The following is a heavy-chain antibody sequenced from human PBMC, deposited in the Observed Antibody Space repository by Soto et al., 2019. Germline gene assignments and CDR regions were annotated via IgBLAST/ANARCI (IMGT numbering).Heavy chain of an antibody. J-gene: IGHJ4*02. V-gene: IGHV4-4*02. CDR3: ARTSGVWVVTTLHX. CDR1: GGSISSSNW. Sequence: SETLSLTFAVSGGSISSSNWWSWVRQPPGEGLQWLWEIYHSGRTNYNPSLKIRVTISVDKSKKQFSLKLSSVTAAETAVYYCARTSGVWVVTTLHXWGQGTLVTVSX. D-gene: IGHD2-21*02. CDR2: IYHSGRT.